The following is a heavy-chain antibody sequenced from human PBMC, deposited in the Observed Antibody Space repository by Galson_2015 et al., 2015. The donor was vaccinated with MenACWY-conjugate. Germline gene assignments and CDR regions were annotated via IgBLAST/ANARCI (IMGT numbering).Heavy chain of an antibody. V-gene: IGHV4-34*01. D-gene: IGHD3-3*01. CDR3: ARLVTRGIPIFGAHPRASYGMDV. Sequence: SETLSLTCDVHNGSLRGASWSWIRQPPGKGLEWIGEINHVGDTDYNPSLRGRVTISIDTSKNQFSLRLSSVTAADTAVYYCARLVTRGIPIFGAHPRASYGMDVWGQGTTVTVSS. CDR2: INHVGDT. CDR1: NGSLRGAS. J-gene: IGHJ6*02.